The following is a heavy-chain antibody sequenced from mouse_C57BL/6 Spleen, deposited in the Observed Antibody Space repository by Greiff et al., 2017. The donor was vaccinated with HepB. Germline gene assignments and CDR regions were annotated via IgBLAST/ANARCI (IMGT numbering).Heavy chain of an antibody. D-gene: IGHD1-1*01. J-gene: IGHJ2*01. CDR3: ESYGSRGFYYFDY. CDR2: IYPGSGST. Sequence: QVHVKQSGAELVKPGASVKMSCKASGYTFTSYWITWVTQRPGQGLEWIGDIYPGSGSTNYNEKFKSKATLTVDTSSSTAYMQLSSLTSEDSAVYYCESYGSRGFYYFDYWGQGTTLTVSS. V-gene: IGHV1-55*01. CDR1: GYTFTSYW.